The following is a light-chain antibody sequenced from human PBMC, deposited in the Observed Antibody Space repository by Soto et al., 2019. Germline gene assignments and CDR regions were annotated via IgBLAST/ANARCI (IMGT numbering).Light chain of an antibody. CDR3: QQSYTTPVYS. J-gene: IGKJ2*01. Sequence: DIQLTQSPSFLSASVGDRVTISCRASQAMNTYIAWYQQRPGAAPKLLVYGASTLYTGVPSRFSGSESGAVFTLTISSLQPEDFATYYCQQSYTTPVYSFGQGTKLEIK. CDR2: GAS. V-gene: IGKV1-9*01. CDR1: QAMNTY.